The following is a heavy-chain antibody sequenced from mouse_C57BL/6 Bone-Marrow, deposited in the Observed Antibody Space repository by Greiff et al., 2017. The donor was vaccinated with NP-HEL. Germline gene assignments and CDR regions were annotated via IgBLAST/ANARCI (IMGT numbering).Heavy chain of an antibody. CDR1: GFTFSSYA. D-gene: IGHD2-1*01. CDR3: AREFLPQAY. V-gene: IGHV5-4*01. CDR2: ISDGGSYT. Sequence: EVKLMESGGGLVKPGGSLKLSCAASGFTFSSYAMSWVRQTPEKRLEWVATISDGGSYTYYPDNVKGRFTISRDNAKNNLYLQMSHLKSEDTAMYYCAREFLPQAYWGQGTLVTVSA. J-gene: IGHJ3*01.